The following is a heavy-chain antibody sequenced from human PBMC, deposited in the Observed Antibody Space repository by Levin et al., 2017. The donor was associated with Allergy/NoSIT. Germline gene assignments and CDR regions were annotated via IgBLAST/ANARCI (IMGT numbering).Heavy chain of an antibody. CDR1: GFTFSSYA. V-gene: IGHV3-30*04. J-gene: IGHJ6*02. D-gene: IGHD3-10*01. CDR2: ISYDGSNK. CDR3: ARDRLRWFGELTVPSYYYYGMDV. Sequence: GESLKISCAASGFTFSSYAMHWVRQAPGKGLEWVAVISYDGSNKYYADSVKGRFTISRDNSKNTLYLQMNSLRAEDTAVYYCARDRLRWFGELTVPSYYYYGMDVWGQGTTVTVSS.